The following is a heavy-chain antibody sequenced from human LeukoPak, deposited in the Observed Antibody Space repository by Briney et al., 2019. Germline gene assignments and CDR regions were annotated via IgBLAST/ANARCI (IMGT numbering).Heavy chain of an antibody. CDR2: MYHSGST. CDR1: GVSISSYY. J-gene: IGHJ5*02. Sequence: SETLSLTCTVSGVSISSYYWSWIRQPPGKGLEWIGYMYHSGSTNYNPSLKSRVTISVDTSKNQFSLKLSSVTAADTAMYYCASQGEFTPDWFDPWGQGTLVTVSS. CDR3: ASQGEFTPDWFDP. D-gene: IGHD3-16*01. V-gene: IGHV4-59*01.